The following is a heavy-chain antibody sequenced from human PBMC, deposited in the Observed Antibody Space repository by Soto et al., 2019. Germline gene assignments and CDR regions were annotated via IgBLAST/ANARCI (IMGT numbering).Heavy chain of an antibody. J-gene: IGHJ4*02. Sequence: EVQLLESGGGLVQPGGSLRLSCEGSGFSFSSYTMSWVRQAPGKGLECVSAISGNSANTYYADSVKGRFTISRDNSKNTLYLQMNSLKAEDTAVYYCANGPWAGGYWGQGTLVIVSS. CDR3: ANGPWAGGY. V-gene: IGHV3-23*01. CDR2: ISGNSANT. D-gene: IGHD3-16*01. CDR1: GFSFSSYT.